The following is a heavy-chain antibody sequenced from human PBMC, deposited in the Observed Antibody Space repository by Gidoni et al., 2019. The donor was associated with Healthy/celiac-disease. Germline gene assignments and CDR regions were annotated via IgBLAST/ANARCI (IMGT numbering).Heavy chain of an antibody. CDR2: INHSGST. D-gene: IGHD2-2*01. V-gene: IGHV4-34*01. J-gene: IGHJ5*02. CDR3: ARGLGVVVPAAIGH. CDR1: GGSFSGYY. Sequence: QVQLQQWGAGLLKPSETLSLTCAVYGGSFSGYYWSWIRQPPGKGLEWIGEINHSGSTNYNPSLKSRVTISVDTSKNQFSLKLSSVTAADTAVYYCARGLGVVVPAAIGHWGQGTLVTVSS.